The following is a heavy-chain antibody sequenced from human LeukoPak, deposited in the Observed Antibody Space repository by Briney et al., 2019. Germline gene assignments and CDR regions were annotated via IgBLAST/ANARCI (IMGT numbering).Heavy chain of an antibody. CDR3: AREREWELLRDAFDI. CDR1: GFTFSSYA. V-gene: IGHV3-30*04. D-gene: IGHD1-26*01. Sequence: GGSLRLSCAASGFTFSSYAMHWVRQAPGKGLEWVAVISYDGSNKYYADSVKGRFTISRDNSKNTLYLQMNSLRAEDTAVYYCAREREWELLRDAFDIWGQGTMVTVSS. CDR2: ISYDGSNK. J-gene: IGHJ3*02.